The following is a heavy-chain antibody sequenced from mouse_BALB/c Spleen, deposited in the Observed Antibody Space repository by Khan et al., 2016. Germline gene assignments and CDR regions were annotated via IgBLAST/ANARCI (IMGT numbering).Heavy chain of an antibody. Sequence: QVRLQQSGAELARPGASVKLSCKASGYTFTSYWMQWVKQRPGQGLEWIGTIYPGDGDTRYTQKFKGKATLTADKSSSTAYMQLSSLASEAFAVYYCARGGSSYSSSAYWGQGTLVTVSA. CDR1: GYTFTSYW. V-gene: IGHV1-87*01. J-gene: IGHJ3*01. CDR3: ARGGSSYSSSAY. CDR2: IYPGDGDT. D-gene: IGHD1-1*01.